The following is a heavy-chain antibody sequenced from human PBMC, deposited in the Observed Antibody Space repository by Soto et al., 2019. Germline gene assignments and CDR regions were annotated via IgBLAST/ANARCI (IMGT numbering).Heavy chain of an antibody. J-gene: IGHJ6*02. D-gene: IGHD3-22*01. CDR3: ASHYYDSSGSKGPYYYYAMDV. Sequence: GESLKISCKGSGYSFISYWIGWVRQMPGKGLEWMGIIYPGDSDTRYSPSFQGQVTISADKSISTAYLQWSSLKASDTAMYYCASHYYDSSGSKGPYYYYAMDVWGQGTTVTV. CDR1: GYSFISYW. CDR2: IYPGDSDT. V-gene: IGHV5-51*01.